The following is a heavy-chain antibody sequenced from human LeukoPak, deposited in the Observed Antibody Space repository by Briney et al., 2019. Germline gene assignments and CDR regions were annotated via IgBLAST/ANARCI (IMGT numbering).Heavy chain of an antibody. CDR2: INSDGSTT. V-gene: IGHV3-74*01. Sequence: GGSLRLSCAASGFTFGSYSMHWVRQAPGKGLVWVSRINSDGSTTSYADSVKGRFTISRDNAKSTLYPQMNSLRGEDTAVYYCTRSDWFDPWGQGTLVTVSS. CDR3: TRSDWFDP. J-gene: IGHJ5*02. CDR1: GFTFGSYS.